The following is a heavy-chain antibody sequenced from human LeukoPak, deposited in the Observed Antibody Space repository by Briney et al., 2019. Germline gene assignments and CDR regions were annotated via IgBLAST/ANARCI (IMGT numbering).Heavy chain of an antibody. D-gene: IGHD3-22*01. Sequence: PGGSLRLSCSASGLTVTNAWMNWVRQAPGEGLDWVGRIASKTDGGATDYAAPVKGRFTISRDDSKNTLYLQMNSLKTEDTAVYYCTTDPPLYYYDSSGSVPDFDYWGQGTLVTVSS. CDR2: IASKTDGGAT. CDR3: TTDPPLYYYDSSGSVPDFDY. CDR1: GLTVTNAW. J-gene: IGHJ4*02. V-gene: IGHV3-15*07.